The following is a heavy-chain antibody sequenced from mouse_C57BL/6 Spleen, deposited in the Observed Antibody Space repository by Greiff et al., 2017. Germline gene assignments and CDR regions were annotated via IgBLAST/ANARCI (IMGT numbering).Heavy chain of an antibody. V-gene: IGHV1-50*01. CDR1: GYTFTSYW. CDR3: ARKEELVLKAMDY. Sequence: QVQLQQPGAELVKPGASVKLSCKASGYTFTSYWMQWVKQRPGQGLAWIGEIDPSDSYTNYNQKFKGKATLTVDTSSSTAYMQLSSLTSEDSAVYYCARKEELVLKAMDYWGQGTSVTVSS. CDR2: IDPSDSYT. D-gene: IGHD1-3*01. J-gene: IGHJ4*01.